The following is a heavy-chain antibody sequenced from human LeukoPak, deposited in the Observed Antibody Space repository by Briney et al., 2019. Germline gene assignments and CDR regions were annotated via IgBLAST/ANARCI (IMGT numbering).Heavy chain of an antibody. CDR1: GDSVSSNNAA. Sequence: SQTLSLTCAISGDSVSSNNAAWNWIRQSPSKGLEWLGRTYYRSRWFTDYALSVKSRVTINPDTSRNQFSLQLNSVSPEDTAVYYCVRGSALDIWGQGTMVTVSS. CDR3: VRGSALDI. CDR2: TYYRSRWFT. V-gene: IGHV6-1*01. J-gene: IGHJ3*02.